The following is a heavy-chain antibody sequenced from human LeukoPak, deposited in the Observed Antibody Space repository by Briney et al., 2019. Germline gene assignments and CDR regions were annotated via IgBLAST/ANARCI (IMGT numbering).Heavy chain of an antibody. CDR1: GATFSSYA. J-gene: IGHJ2*01. V-gene: IGHV1-69*05. D-gene: IGHD6-19*01. CDR3: ARDGNSGWSGVFDL. CDR2: IIPIFGTA. Sequence: SVKVSCKASGATFSSYAISWVRQAPGQGLEWMGRIIPIFGTANYAQKFQGRVTITTDESTSTAYMELSSLRSEDTAVYYCARDGNSGWSGVFDLWGRGTLVTVSS.